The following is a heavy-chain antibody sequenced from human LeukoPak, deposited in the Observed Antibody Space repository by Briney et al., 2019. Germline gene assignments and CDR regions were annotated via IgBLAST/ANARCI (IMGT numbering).Heavy chain of an antibody. CDR2: IYTSGRT. J-gene: IGHJ4*02. CDR3: ARDLRYCSSTSCYRSGTFDY. Sequence: PSETLSLTCTVSGGSISSYYWSWIRQPAGKGLEWIGRIYTSGRTNYNPSLKSRVTMSVDTSKNQFSLKLSSVTAADTAVYYCARDLRYCSSTSCYRSGTFDYWGQGTLVTVSS. CDR1: GGSISSYY. V-gene: IGHV4-4*07. D-gene: IGHD2-2*01.